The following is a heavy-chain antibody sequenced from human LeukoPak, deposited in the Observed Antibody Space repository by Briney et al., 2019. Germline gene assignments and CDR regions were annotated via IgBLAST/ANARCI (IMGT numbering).Heavy chain of an antibody. CDR3: ARDRPGDV. CDR1: GFTFSSYE. CDR2: ISSNGDST. Sequence: GGSLRLSCAASGFTFSSYEMHWVRQAPEKGLEYVSAISSNGDSTYYANFMKGRFIISRDNSKNTLYLQMGSLRPEDMAVYYCARDRPGDVWGEGTTVTVSS. J-gene: IGHJ6*04. V-gene: IGHV3-64*01.